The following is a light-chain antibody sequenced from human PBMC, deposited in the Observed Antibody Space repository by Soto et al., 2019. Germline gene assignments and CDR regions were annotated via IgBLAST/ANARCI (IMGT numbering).Light chain of an antibody. Sequence: QSVLTQPPSVSGAPGQRVTISCTGSSSNIGADFDVHWYQQLPGTAPKLLIYNNNIRPSVVPDRFSWSKSGTSASLAITGLQAEDEADYFCQAHDNTLISSWVFGGGTKLTVL. CDR1: SSNIGADFD. CDR2: NNN. J-gene: IGLJ3*02. V-gene: IGLV1-40*01. CDR3: QAHDNTLISSWV.